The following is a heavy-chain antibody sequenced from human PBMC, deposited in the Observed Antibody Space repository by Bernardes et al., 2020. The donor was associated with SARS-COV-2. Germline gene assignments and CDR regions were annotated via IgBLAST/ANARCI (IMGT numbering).Heavy chain of an antibody. J-gene: IGHJ6*02. D-gene: IGHD3-22*01. CDR3: ANLPNNYDRYGMDV. CDR2: INPNSGGT. Sequence: ASVKVSCKASGYTFTDYYMHWVRQAPGQGLEWMGWINPNSGGTNHAQKFQGRVTMTRDTSISTAYMELSRLRSDDTALYYCANLPNNYDRYGMDVWGQGTTVTVSS. V-gene: IGHV1-2*02. CDR1: GYTFTDYY.